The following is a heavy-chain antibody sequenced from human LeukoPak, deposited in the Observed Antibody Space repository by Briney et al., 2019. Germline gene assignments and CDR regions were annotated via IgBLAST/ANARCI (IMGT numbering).Heavy chain of an antibody. CDR3: ASYGSGSYRFDP. D-gene: IGHD3-10*01. J-gene: IGHJ5*02. CDR2: IHHSGST. Sequence: PSETLSLTCTVTGGSISSGNYYWSWIRQHPGKGLEWIGYIHHSGSTYYNPSLKSRVIISVDTSKNQFSLKLNSVTAADTAVYYCASYGSGSYRFDPWGQGTLVTVSS. CDR1: GGSISSGNYY. V-gene: IGHV4-31*03.